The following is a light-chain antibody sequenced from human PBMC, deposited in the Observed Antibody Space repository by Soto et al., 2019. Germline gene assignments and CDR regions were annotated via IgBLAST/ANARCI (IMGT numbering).Light chain of an antibody. CDR1: SSDVGAYNS. CDR2: EVI. CDR3: SSYTSIITVV. Sequence: QSALTQPPSVSGSPGQSVTISCTGTSSDVGAYNSISWYQQHPGKAPKLIIYEVINRPSGVSNRFSGSKSGNTASLTISGLQPEDEADYYCSSYTSIITVVFGGGTKLTVL. J-gene: IGLJ2*01. V-gene: IGLV2-14*01.